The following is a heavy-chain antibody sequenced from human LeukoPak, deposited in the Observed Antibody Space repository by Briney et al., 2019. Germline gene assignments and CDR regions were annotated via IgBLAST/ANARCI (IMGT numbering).Heavy chain of an antibody. V-gene: IGHV3-7*01. Sequence: GGSLSLSCVASGFIIGSYWMSWLRQAPGKGLEWVANIRQDGSEKYYVDSVKGRLTISRDNAKNSLYLQMNNLTAADTAIYYCARAGYYGDDAFDLWGQGTRVTVSS. CDR2: IRQDGSEK. CDR3: ARAGYYGDDAFDL. J-gene: IGHJ3*01. D-gene: IGHD2/OR15-2a*01. CDR1: GFIIGSYW.